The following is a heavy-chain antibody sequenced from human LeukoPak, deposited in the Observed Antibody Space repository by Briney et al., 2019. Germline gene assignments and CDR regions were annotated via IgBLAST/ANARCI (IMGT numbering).Heavy chain of an antibody. CDR3: ARESLGGDIWFDS. J-gene: IGHJ5*01. CDR1: GYIFSNFFSSYG. CDR2: ISTYNGNT. Sequence: ASVKVSCKASGYIFSNFFSSYGITWVRRAPGQGLEWMGWISTYNGNTNYAQKFKDRVAVTTDAATSTVYMELRSLTSDDTAVYFCARESLGGDIWFDSWGQGTLVTVSS. V-gene: IGHV1-18*01. D-gene: IGHD2-15*01.